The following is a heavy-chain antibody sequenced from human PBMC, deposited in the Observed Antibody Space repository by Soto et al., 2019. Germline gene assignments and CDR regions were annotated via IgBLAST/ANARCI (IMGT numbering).Heavy chain of an antibody. J-gene: IGHJ4*02. CDR3: ACETDAMTVTTLDF. V-gene: IGHV1-3*04. D-gene: IGHD4-17*01. CDR2: INTGNGIT. Sequence: VTLVQSGAEVKKPGASVKISCKASGYTFTGSVMHWVRQAPGQRLEWMGWINTGNGITQYSQRFQGRVTLTSDTSASTADMELSNLRSEDTALYYCACETDAMTVTTLDFWCQGTLVTVSS. CDR1: GYTFTGSV.